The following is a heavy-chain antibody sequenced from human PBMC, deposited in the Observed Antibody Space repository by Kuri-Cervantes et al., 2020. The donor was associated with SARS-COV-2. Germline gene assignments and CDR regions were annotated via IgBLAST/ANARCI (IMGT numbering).Heavy chain of an antibody. V-gene: IGHV3-30*02. D-gene: IGHD6-19*01. CDR3: ARDLRLRKSLDY. CDR1: GFSFSSYG. CDR2: IRYDGNIA. Sequence: GESLKISCAASGFSFSSYGAHWVRQAPGKGLEWVAFIRYDGNIAYYGDSVEGRFTISRDNSKNTLYLHLTGLRLEDMAVYYCARDLRLRKSLDYWGQGTLVTVSS. J-gene: IGHJ4*02.